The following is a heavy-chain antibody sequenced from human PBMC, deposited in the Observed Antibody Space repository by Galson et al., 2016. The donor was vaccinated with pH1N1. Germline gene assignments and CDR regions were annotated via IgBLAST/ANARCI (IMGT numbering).Heavy chain of an antibody. V-gene: IGHV3-30*18. CDR3: AKPIYGSGGFDP. D-gene: IGHD3-10*01. Sequence: SLRLSCAASGFTFSSYGMHWVRQAPGKGPEWVAVITYDGSKKYYADSVKGRFTISRDNSKNTLYLQMNSLRAEDTAVYYCAKPIYGSGGFDPWGQGTLVTVSS. J-gene: IGHJ5*02. CDR1: GFTFSSYG. CDR2: ITYDGSKK.